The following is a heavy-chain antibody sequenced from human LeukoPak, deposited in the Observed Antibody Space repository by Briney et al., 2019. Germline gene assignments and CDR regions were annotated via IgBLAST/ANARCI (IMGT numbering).Heavy chain of an antibody. J-gene: IGHJ4*02. D-gene: IGHD2-2*01. Sequence: GGSLRLSCAASGFTFSDYYMSWIRQAPGKGLEWVSYISSSSSYINYADSVKGRFTISRDNAKNSLYLQMNSLRAEDTAVYYCAKDPLGYCSTTTCYPEYWGQGTLVTVSS. CDR1: GFTFSDYY. V-gene: IGHV3-11*05. CDR2: ISSSSSYI. CDR3: AKDPLGYCSTTTCYPEY.